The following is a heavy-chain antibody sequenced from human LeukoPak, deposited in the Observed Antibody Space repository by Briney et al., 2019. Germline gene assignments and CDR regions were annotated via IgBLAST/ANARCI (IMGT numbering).Heavy chain of an antibody. V-gene: IGHV3-23*01. D-gene: IGHD5-24*01. CDR1: GFTFSSYA. CDR2: ISGSGGST. Sequence: GGSPRLSCAASGFTFSSYAMSWVRQAPGKGLEWVSAISGSGGSTYYADSVKGRFTISRDNSKNTLYLQMNSLRAEDTAVYYCARDPTPIPGMATGNAFDIWGQGTMVTVSS. CDR3: ARDPTPIPGMATGNAFDI. J-gene: IGHJ3*02.